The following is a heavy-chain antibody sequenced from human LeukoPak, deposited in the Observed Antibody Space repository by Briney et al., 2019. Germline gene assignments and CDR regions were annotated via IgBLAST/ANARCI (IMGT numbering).Heavy chain of an antibody. CDR3: AKDITRGNYYLDY. V-gene: IGHV3-30*18. Sequence: PGVSLRLSCTATGFTFSSYGMLWVRQAPGKGREGVEVLSSDGSGKHSAEPVKGRFNNPRHNSKNTLYLQMHSLRAEDTAVYYCAKDITRGNYYLDYWAQGPLDRVSS. CDR1: GFTFSSYG. J-gene: IGHJ4*02. D-gene: IGHD1-26*01. CDR2: LSSDGSGK.